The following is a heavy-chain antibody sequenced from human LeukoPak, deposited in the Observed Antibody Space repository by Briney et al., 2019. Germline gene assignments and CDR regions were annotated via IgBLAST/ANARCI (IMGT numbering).Heavy chain of an antibody. J-gene: IGHJ4*02. Sequence: SETLSLTCTVSGGSISSSSYYWGWIRQPPGKGLEWIGSIYYSGSTYYNPSLKSRVTISVDTSKNQFSLKLSSVTAADTAVYYCARSKSWARADSWGQGTLVTVSS. CDR1: GGSISSSSYY. CDR3: ARSKSWARADS. V-gene: IGHV4-39*01. CDR2: IYYSGST. D-gene: IGHD1-26*01.